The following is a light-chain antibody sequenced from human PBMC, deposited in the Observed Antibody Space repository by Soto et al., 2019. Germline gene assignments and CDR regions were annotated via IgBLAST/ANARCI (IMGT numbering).Light chain of an antibody. J-gene: IGKJ4*01. V-gene: IGKV1-12*01. CDR2: AAS. Sequence: DIQMTQSPSSVSASVGDRVTITCRASQGISSWLAWYQQKPGKAPKLLIYAASSLQSGVPSRFNGSRSATDFTLTISSAQAEDVATQCCQQANSFPLTFGGGAKVEIK. CDR3: QQANSFPLT. CDR1: QGISSW.